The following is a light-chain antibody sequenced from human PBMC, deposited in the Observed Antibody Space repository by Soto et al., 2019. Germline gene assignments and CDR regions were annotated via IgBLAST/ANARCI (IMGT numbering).Light chain of an antibody. CDR2: LNSDGSH. CDR3: QTWGTGPLV. J-gene: IGLJ2*01. Sequence: QPVLTQSPSASASLGASVKLTCTLNSGHTTYAIAWHQQQPEKGPRYLMNLNSDGSHSKGDGIPDRFSGSSSGAERYLTISSLQSEDEADYYCQTWGTGPLVFGGGTKLTVL. V-gene: IGLV4-69*01. CDR1: SGHTTYA.